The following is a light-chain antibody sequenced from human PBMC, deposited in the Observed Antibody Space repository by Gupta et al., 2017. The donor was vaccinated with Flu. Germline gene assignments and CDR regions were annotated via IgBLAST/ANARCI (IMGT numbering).Light chain of an antibody. Sequence: CLGERATLNCKSSQSVLSSSNNKNYVAWYQQKPRQPPKLLIYWASSRESGIPDRFRGRGSGTDFSLSISSLQAEDMAVYYCQQYLTTPLTFGGGTNVQIK. CDR1: QSVLSSSNNKNY. CDR2: WAS. V-gene: IGKV4-1*01. CDR3: QQYLTTPLT. J-gene: IGKJ4*01.